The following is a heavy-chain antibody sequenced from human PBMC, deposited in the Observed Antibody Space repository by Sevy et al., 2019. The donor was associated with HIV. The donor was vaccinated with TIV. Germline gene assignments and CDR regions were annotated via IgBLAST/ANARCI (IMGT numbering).Heavy chain of an antibody. CDR2: ISPYDGDT. Sequence: ALMKVSCQSSGYNFNIYTIHWVRQARGQGLEWVGRISPYDGDTDYAHNFHGRVSLTMDTSTSTAYLVLTSLRSDDTAVYFCTRDTWELLTGIAYYYSGMDVWGQGTTVTVSS. CDR1: GYNFNIYT. J-gene: IGHJ6*02. D-gene: IGHD1-26*01. CDR3: TRDTWELLTGIAYYYSGMDV. V-gene: IGHV1-18*01.